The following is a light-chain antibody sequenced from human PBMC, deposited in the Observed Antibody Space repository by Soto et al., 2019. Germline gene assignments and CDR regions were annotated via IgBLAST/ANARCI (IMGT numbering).Light chain of an antibody. V-gene: IGLV2-23*01. CDR3: CSYAGSRGVV. Sequence: QSALTQPASVSGSPGQSITISCTGTSSDLGSYNLVSWYQQHPGKAPKLMIYEGSKRPSGISNRFCGSKSGNTASLTISGLQAEDEADYSCCSYAGSRGVVFGGGTKLTVL. CDR1: SSDLGSYNL. J-gene: IGLJ2*01. CDR2: EGS.